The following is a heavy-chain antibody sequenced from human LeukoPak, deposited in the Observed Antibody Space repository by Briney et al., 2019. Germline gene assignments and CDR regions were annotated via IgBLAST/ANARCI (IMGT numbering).Heavy chain of an antibody. D-gene: IGHD3-3*01. CDR2: ISSSSSTI. Sequence: HPGGSLRLSCAASGFTFSSYSMNWVRQAPGKGLEWVSYISSSSSTIYYADSVKGRFTISRDNAKNSLYLQMNSLRAEDTAVYYCARATIFGVVIHYGMDVWGQGTTVTVSS. CDR1: GFTFSSYS. V-gene: IGHV3-48*01. J-gene: IGHJ6*02. CDR3: ARATIFGVVIHYGMDV.